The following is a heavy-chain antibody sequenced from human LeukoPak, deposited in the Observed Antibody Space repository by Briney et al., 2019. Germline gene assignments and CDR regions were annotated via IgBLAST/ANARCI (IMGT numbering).Heavy chain of an antibody. CDR2: ISGSGGST. CDR1: GFTFSTYA. D-gene: IGHD3-10*01. Sequence: GGSLRLSCAASGFTFSTYAMSWIRQAPGKGLEWVSAISGSGGSTYYADSVKGRFTISRDNSKNTLYLQMNNLRAEDTAVYYCAKTRGSGPFDYWGQGTLVTVSS. J-gene: IGHJ4*02. V-gene: IGHV3-23*01. CDR3: AKTRGSGPFDY.